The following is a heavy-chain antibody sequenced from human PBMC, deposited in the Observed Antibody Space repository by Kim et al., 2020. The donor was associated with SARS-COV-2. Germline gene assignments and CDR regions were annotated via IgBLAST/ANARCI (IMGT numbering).Heavy chain of an antibody. CDR2: INPNSGGT. CDR1: GYTFTGYY. V-gene: IGHV1-2*06. J-gene: IGHJ6*03. D-gene: IGHD6-6*01. CDR3: ARVEYSSSSGRDYYYYYMDV. Sequence: ASVKVSCKASGYTFTGYYMHWVRQAPGQGLEWMGRINPNSGGTNYAQKFQGRVTMTRDTSISTAYMELSRLRSDDTAVYYCARVEYSSSSGRDYYYYYMDVWGKGTTVTVSS.